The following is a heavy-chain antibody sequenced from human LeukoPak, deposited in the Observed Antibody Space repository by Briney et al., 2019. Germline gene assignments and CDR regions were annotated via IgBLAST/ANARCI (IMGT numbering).Heavy chain of an antibody. Sequence: GGSLRVSCAASGFTFSKFPMGWVRQAPGRGLEWVSAISASGDVTFYADSLRGRFTISRDNSKSTLYLQMNGLRAEDTAIFYCAKSLFTSATGTGRAFHIWGQGTRVTVSS. V-gene: IGHV3-23*01. CDR2: ISASGDVT. J-gene: IGHJ3*02. CDR1: GFTFSKFP. D-gene: IGHD1-1*01. CDR3: AKSLFTSATGTGRAFHI.